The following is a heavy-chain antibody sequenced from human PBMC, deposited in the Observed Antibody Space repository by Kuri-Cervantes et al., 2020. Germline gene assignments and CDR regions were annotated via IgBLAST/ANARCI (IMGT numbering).Heavy chain of an antibody. CDR3: AKVREIYDILTGSYDY. V-gene: IGHV3-66*02. J-gene: IGHJ4*02. CDR2: IYSGGST. Sequence: GESLKISCVASGFTVSSSYMTWVRQAPEKGLEWVSVIYSGGSTYYADSVKGRFTISRDNSKNTLYLQMNSLRAEDTAVYYCAKVREIYDILTGSYDYWGQGTLVTVSS. D-gene: IGHD3-9*01. CDR1: GFTVSSSY.